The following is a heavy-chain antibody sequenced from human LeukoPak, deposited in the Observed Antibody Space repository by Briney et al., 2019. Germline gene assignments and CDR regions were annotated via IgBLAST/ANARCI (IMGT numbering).Heavy chain of an antibody. CDR2: INPSGSDK. Sequence: HSGGSLRLSCAGSGFTLSNSWMGWVRQAPGKGLEWVANINPSGSDKYYVDSAEGRFTVSKDNAKNSVYLQMNSLRVEDTGIYYCGRWEVNAGLDSWGQGTLVSVSA. D-gene: IGHD6-13*01. CDR1: GFTLSNSW. J-gene: IGHJ5*01. CDR3: GRWEVNAGLDS. V-gene: IGHV3-7*01.